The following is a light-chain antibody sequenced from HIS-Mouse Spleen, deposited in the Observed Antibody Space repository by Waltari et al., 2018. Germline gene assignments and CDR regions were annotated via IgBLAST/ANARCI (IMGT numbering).Light chain of an antibody. Sequence: SYELTQPPSVSVSPGQTASITCSGDKLGDKYACWYQQKPGQSPVRVIYQDSKRPSGIPDRFSGSNSGNTATLTISGTQAMDEADYYCQAWDSSTAVFGGGTKLTVL. CDR1: KLGDKY. V-gene: IGLV3-1*01. J-gene: IGLJ2*01. CDR2: QDS. CDR3: QAWDSSTAV.